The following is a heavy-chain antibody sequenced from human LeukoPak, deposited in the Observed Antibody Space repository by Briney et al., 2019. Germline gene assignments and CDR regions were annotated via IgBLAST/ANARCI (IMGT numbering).Heavy chain of an antibody. D-gene: IGHD5-24*01. CDR3: AKALGGRDAFNL. CDR2: MSGSGGTT. Sequence: PGGSLRLSCAASGFTNSDYAMSWVRQAPGKGLKWVSIMSGSGGTTYYARSVKGRFTISRDNSRNTLFLQMNSLRVEDTAVYYCAKALGGRDAFNLWGQGALVTVSS. V-gene: IGHV3-23*01. J-gene: IGHJ5*02. CDR1: GFTNSDYA.